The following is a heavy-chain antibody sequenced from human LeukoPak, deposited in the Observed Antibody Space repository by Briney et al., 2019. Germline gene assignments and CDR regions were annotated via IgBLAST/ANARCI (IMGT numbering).Heavy chain of an antibody. CDR1: GFTVSSNS. CDR3: AKDRGRKVVLNAFDI. Sequence: GGSLRLSCTVSGFTVSSNSMSWVRQAPGKGLEWVSFIYSDNTHYSDSVKGRFTISRDNSKNTLYLQMNSLRAEDTAVYYCAKDRGRKVVLNAFDIWGQGTMVTVSS. V-gene: IGHV3-66*03. CDR2: IYSDNT. D-gene: IGHD3-10*01. J-gene: IGHJ3*02.